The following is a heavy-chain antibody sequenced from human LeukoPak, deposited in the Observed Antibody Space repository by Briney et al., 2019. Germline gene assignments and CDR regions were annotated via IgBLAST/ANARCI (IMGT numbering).Heavy chain of an antibody. D-gene: IGHD2-8*01. J-gene: IGHJ4*02. Sequence: PSETLSLTCAVYGGSFSGYYWSWIRQPPGKGLEWIGEINHSGSTNYNPSLKSRVTISVDTSQNQFSLKLSSVTAADTAVYYCARRLVYCTNGVCPRWAYWGQGTLVTVSS. V-gene: IGHV4-34*01. CDR3: ARRLVYCTNGVCPRWAY. CDR2: INHSGST. CDR1: GGSFSGYY.